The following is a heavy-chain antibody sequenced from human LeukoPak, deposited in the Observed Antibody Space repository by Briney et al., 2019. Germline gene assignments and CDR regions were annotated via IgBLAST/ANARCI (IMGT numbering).Heavy chain of an antibody. CDR1: GFTFSNAW. J-gene: IGHJ6*02. Sequence: PRGSLRLSCAASGFTFSNAWMSWVRQAPGKGLEWVGRIIIKTDGGTTDYAAPVKGRFTISRDDSKNTLYLQMNSLKTEDTAVYYCTTRDAHVGQGLYYAMDVWGQGTTVTVSS. CDR3: TTRDAHVGQGLYYAMDV. D-gene: IGHD1-26*01. V-gene: IGHV3-15*01. CDR2: IIIKTDGGTT.